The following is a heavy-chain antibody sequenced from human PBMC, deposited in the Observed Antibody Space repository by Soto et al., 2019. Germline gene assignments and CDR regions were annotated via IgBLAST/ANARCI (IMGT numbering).Heavy chain of an antibody. CDR3: ARHGGYYFDY. CDR1: GGSFSGHY. D-gene: IGHD3-16*01. CDR2: IGHSGST. V-gene: IGHV4-34*01. J-gene: IGHJ4*02. Sequence: KPSETLSLTCAVYGGSFSGHYWSWIRQPPGKGLEWIGEIGHSGSTIYNPSLESRVTISEDSSNNQFSLKLNSVTAADTAVYYCARHGGYYFDYWGQGAPVTVSS.